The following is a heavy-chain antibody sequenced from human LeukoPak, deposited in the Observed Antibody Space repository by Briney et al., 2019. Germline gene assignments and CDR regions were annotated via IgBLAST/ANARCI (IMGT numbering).Heavy chain of an antibody. CDR2: INYSGST. D-gene: IGHD2-2*02. Sequence: SETLSLTCAVYGGSFSGYYWSWIRQPPGKGLEWIGEINYSGSTNYNPSLKSRVTISVDTSKNQFSLKLSSVTAADTAVYYCARGPAYCSSTSCYTGDYWGQGTLVTVSS. J-gene: IGHJ4*02. V-gene: IGHV4-34*01. CDR1: GGSFSGYY. CDR3: ARGPAYCSSTSCYTGDY.